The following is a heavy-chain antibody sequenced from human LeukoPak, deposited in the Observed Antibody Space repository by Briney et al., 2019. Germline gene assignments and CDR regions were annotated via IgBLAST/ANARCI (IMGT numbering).Heavy chain of an antibody. V-gene: IGHV4-59*01. CDR3: ARWSTGSYNNWFDP. D-gene: IGHD1-26*01. J-gene: IGHJ5*02. CDR2: IYYSGST. CDR1: GGSISSYY. Sequence: LSETLSLTCTVSGGSISSYYWSWIRQPPGKGLEWIGYIYYSGSTNYNPSLNSRVTISVDTSKNHFSLKLSSVTAADTAVYYCARWSTGSYNNWFDPWGQGTLVTVSS.